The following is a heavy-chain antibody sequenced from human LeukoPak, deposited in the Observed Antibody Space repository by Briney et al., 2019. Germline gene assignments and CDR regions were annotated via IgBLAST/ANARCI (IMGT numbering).Heavy chain of an antibody. Sequence: SVKVSCKASGGTFSSYAISWVRQAPGQGLEWMGGIIPIFGTANYAQKFQGRVTITADESTSTAYMELSSLRSEDTAVYYCATRNFSSTRSYHWSEPWGQGTLVTVSS. D-gene: IGHD2-2*01. J-gene: IGHJ5*02. CDR3: ATRNFSSTRSYHWSEP. CDR1: GGTFSSYA. CDR2: IIPIFGTA. V-gene: IGHV1-69*01.